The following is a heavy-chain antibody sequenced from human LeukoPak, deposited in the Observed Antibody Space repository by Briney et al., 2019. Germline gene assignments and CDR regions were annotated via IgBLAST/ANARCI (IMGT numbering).Heavy chain of an antibody. CDR1: GDSFYDYG. J-gene: IGHJ4*02. CDR3: ARLSGNSEVGRALED. CDR2: INWNGINT. D-gene: IGHD4-23*01. V-gene: IGHV3-20*04. Sequence: GGSLRLSCVASGDSFYDYGMTWGCQCPGKGLEWVSGINWNGINTGYGNSVKGRFTISRDNPKNSLFLQMTSLRAEDTAFYYCARLSGNSEVGRALEDWGQGTLVTVSS.